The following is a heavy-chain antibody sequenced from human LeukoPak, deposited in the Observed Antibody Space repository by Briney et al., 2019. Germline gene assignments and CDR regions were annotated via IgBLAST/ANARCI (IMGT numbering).Heavy chain of an antibody. V-gene: IGHV4-4*07. Sequence: SETLSLTWPVSGGSISSYYWGSIRQPAGDGRGWIVRNYRSGSTNYNHSLKSRVTMSVDPSKHQFPLKLRSVTAADTAVSYCARGSRITMIIVSDDAFDIWGQGTMVTVSS. D-gene: IGHD3-22*01. CDR1: GGSISSYY. CDR2: NYRSGST. J-gene: IGHJ3*02. CDR3: ARGSRITMIIVSDDAFDI.